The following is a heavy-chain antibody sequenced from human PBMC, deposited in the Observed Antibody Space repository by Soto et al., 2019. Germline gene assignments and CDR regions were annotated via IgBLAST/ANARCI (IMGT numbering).Heavy chain of an antibody. V-gene: IGHV1-2*02. Sequence: ASVKVSCKASGYTYTGHYIHWVRQERGRRLDSVGWINAISSDTNYAQKLQSRVTMTRDTSITTAYICLSRLMSAHRAVYYCARVKRSPYRMDVCGQVPTGAVSS. CDR1: GYTYTGHY. J-gene: IGHJ6*02. CDR2: INAISSDT. CDR3: ARVKRSPYRMDV. D-gene: IGHD3-16*01.